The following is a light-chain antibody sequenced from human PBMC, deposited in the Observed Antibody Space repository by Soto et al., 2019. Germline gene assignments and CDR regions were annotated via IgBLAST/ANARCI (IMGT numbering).Light chain of an antibody. CDR2: GAS. CDR3: QQYNNWPQT. V-gene: IGKV3-15*01. Sequence: EVVMTQSPATLSVSPGEGVTLSCRASQSVSSNLAWYQQKPGQAPRLLIYGASTRATGIPARFSGSGSGTEFTLTISSLQSEDFAVYYCQQYNNWPQTFGQGTKV. CDR1: QSVSSN. J-gene: IGKJ1*01.